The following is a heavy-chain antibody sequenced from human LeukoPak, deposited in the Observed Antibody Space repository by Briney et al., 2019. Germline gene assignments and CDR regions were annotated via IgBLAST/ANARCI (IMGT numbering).Heavy chain of an antibody. V-gene: IGHV4-61*05. Sequence: SETLSLTCTVSGGSISSNSYYWGWIRQPPGKGLEWIGYIYYSGSTNYNPSLKSRVTISVDTSKNQFSLKLSSVTAADTAVYYCARHQWPVGRPGDAFDIWGQGTMVTVSS. CDR2: IYYSGST. D-gene: IGHD1-26*01. J-gene: IGHJ3*02. CDR3: ARHQWPVGRPGDAFDI. CDR1: GGSISSNSYY.